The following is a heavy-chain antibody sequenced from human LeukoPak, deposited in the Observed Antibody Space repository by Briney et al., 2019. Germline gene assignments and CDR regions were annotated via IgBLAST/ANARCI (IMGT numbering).Heavy chain of an antibody. CDR2: VSCNGEKT. D-gene: IGHD1-1*01. V-gene: IGHV3-23*01. J-gene: IGHJ4*02. Sequence: GGSLRLSCVASGFTFSFYAMTWVRQAPGKGLEWVSLVSCNGEKTFYVDSVKGRFTVSRDNSENTMFLQMNGLRVDDTALYYCAKAGSPAVRQPLDFWGQGALVIVSS. CDR1: GFTFSFYA. CDR3: AKAGSPAVRQPLDF.